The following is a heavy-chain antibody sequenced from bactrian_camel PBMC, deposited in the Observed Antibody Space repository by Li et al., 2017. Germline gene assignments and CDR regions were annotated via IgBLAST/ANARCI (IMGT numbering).Heavy chain of an antibody. V-gene: IGHV3S67*01. Sequence: VQLVESGGGSVQSGGSLRLSCTASGYTETAYSMGWFRQAPGKEREEVASISDDGITHYADSVKDRFTVSKDNAKNTLYLQMNNLKPEDTAMYYCAADTILTPDDDDYANREYNYWGQGTQVTVS. CDR2: ISDDGIT. J-gene: IGHJ4*01. D-gene: IGHD5*01. CDR3: AADTILTPDDDDYANREYNY. CDR1: GYTETAYS.